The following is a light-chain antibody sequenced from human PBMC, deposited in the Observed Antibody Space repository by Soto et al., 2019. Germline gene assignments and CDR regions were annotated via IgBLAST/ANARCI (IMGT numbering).Light chain of an antibody. CDR3: QQSWT. V-gene: IGKV1-5*03. CDR1: QSISSW. Sequence: DIQLTPSPSFLSASVGDRVTITCRASQSISSWLAWYQQKPGKAPKLLIYKASSLESGVPSRFSGSGSGTEFTLTISSLQPDDFATYYCQQSWTFGQGTKVDI. J-gene: IGKJ1*01. CDR2: KAS.